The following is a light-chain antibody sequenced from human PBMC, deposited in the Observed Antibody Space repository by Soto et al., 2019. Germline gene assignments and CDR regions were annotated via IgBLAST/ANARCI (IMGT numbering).Light chain of an antibody. J-gene: IGKJ5*01. CDR3: QQYGSSPIT. CDR2: GAS. Sequence: EIVLTQSPGTLSLSPGARATLSCRASQSVSSNYLVWYQQQPGQAPRLLIYGASSRATGIPDRFSGSGSGTGFTLTISRLEPEDFAVYYCQQYGSSPITFGQGTRLEI. CDR1: QSVSSNY. V-gene: IGKV3-20*01.